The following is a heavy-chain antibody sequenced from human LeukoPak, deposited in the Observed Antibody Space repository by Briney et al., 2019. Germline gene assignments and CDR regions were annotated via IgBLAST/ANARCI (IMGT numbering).Heavy chain of an antibody. Sequence: ASVKVSCKASGFTFTSSAVQWVRQARGQRLEWVGWIVVGSGNTNYAQKFQERVTITRDMSTGTAYMELSSLRSEDTAVYYCAALGGGYSGYDGIGYWGQGTLVTVSS. CDR1: GFTFTSSA. J-gene: IGHJ4*02. D-gene: IGHD5-12*01. CDR3: AALGGGYSGYDGIGY. CDR2: IVVGSGNT. V-gene: IGHV1-58*01.